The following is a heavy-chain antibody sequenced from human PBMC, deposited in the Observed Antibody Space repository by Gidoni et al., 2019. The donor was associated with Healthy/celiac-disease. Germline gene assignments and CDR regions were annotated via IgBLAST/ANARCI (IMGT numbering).Heavy chain of an antibody. CDR3: AKDDYQKRGSIAVAGTRGGFDP. V-gene: IGHV3-23*01. J-gene: IGHJ5*02. Sequence: EVQLLESGGGLVQPGGSLRLSCAASGFTFSSYAMSWVHQGTGKGLEWVSAISGSGGSTYYADSVKGRFTISRDNAKNTLYLKMNSLRAEDTAVYYCAKDDYQKRGSIAVAGTRGGFDPWGQGTLVTVSS. CDR2: ISGSGGST. CDR1: GFTFSSYA. D-gene: IGHD6-19*01.